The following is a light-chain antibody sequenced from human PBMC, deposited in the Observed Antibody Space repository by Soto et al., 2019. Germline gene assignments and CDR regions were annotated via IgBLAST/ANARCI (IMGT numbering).Light chain of an antibody. V-gene: IGKV1-33*01. CDR1: QDISEY. CDR3: QQYDSLPLT. J-gene: IGKJ4*01. CDR2: AAS. Sequence: DIQMTQSPSSLSASVGDRVTITCQASQDISEYLSWCQQKPGKAPKLLIFAASNLETGVPARFSASGSGTDFTLTISSLQPEDIATYYCQQYDSLPLTFGGGTKVDIK.